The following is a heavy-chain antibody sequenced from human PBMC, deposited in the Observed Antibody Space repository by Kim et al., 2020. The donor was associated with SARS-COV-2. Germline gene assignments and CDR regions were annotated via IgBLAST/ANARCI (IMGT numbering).Heavy chain of an antibody. CDR1: GFTFSSYD. V-gene: IGHV3-13*01. Sequence: GGSLRLSCAASGFTFSSYDMHWVRQATGKGLEWVSAIGTAGDTYYPGSVKGRFTISRENAKNSLYLQMNSLRAGDTAVYYCARDGRGPGGMDVWGQGTTVTVSS. CDR3: ARDGRGPGGMDV. CDR2: IGTAGDT. J-gene: IGHJ6*02. D-gene: IGHD3-10*01.